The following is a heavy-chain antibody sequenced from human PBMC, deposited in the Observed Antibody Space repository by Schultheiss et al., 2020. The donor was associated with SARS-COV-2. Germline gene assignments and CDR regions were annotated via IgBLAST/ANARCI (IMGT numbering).Heavy chain of an antibody. Sequence: GSLRLSCTVSGGSISSSSYYWGWIRQPPGKGLEWIGSIYYSGSTYYNPSLKSRVTISVDTSKNQFSLKLSSVTAADTAVYYCASDSSGYYRFDYWGQGTLVTVSS. CDR2: IYYSGST. J-gene: IGHJ4*02. CDR1: GGSISSSSYY. CDR3: ASDSSGYYRFDY. D-gene: IGHD3-22*01. V-gene: IGHV4-39*07.